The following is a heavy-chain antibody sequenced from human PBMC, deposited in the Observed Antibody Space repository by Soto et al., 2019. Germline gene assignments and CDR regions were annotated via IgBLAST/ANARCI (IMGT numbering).Heavy chain of an antibody. CDR3: ARDSPGYCSGGSCYALDY. V-gene: IGHV6-1*01. Sequence: PSQTLSLTCAISGDSVSSNSAAWNWIRQSPSRGLEWLGRTYYRSKWYNDYAVSVKSRITINPDTSKNQFSLQLNSVTPEDTAVYYFARDSPGYCSGGSCYALDYWGQGTLVTVSS. J-gene: IGHJ4*02. CDR1: GDSVSSNSAA. CDR2: TYYRSKWYN. D-gene: IGHD2-15*01.